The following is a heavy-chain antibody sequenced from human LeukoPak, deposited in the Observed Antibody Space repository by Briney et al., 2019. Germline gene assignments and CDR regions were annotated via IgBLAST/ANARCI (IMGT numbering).Heavy chain of an antibody. CDR3: AKDQGRSSGWHP. V-gene: IGHV3-7*03. J-gene: IGHJ5*02. Sequence: GGSLRLSCAASGSTFNMYWMTWVRQAPGKGLESVAYINKDGSDKYYVDSVKGRFTVSRDSAKNSLYLQMNSLRAEDTAVYYCAKDQGRSSGWHPWGQGTLVTVSS. CDR1: GSTFNMYW. D-gene: IGHD6-19*01. CDR2: INKDGSDK.